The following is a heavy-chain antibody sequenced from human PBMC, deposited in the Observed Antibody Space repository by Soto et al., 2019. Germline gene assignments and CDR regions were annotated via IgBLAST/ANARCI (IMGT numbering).Heavy chain of an antibody. CDR2: IYYSGST. Sequence: SETLSLTCTVSGGSISSYYWSWIRQPPGKGLEWIGYIYYSGSTNYNPSLKSRVTISVDTSKNQFSLKLSSVTAADTAVYYCARARGYDDSSGYYYVFYYWGQGTLVTVSS. J-gene: IGHJ4*02. V-gene: IGHV4-59*01. D-gene: IGHD3-22*01. CDR3: ARARGYDDSSGYYYVFYY. CDR1: GGSISSYY.